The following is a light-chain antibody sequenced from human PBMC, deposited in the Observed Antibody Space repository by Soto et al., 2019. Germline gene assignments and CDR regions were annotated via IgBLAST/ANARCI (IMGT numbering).Light chain of an antibody. V-gene: IGKV4-1*01. CDR1: QSVLYVSNNKNF. J-gene: IGKJ1*01. CDR2: WAS. Sequence: VLTQSPDSLAVSLGGRATIHCRSNQSVLYVSNNKNFLAWYQQKPGQPPKLFLNWASTRESGVPDRFIGGGSGTEFTLTISSLHAEDVAVYYCQQFFHAPTFGKGPRWKS. CDR3: QQFFHAPT.